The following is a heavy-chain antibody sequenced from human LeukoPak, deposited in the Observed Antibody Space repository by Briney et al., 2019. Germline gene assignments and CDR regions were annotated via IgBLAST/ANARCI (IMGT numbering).Heavy chain of an antibody. J-gene: IGHJ4*02. Sequence: SETLSLTCAVYGGSFSGYYWSWIRQPPGKGLEWIGEINHSGSTNYNPSLKSRVTISVDTSKNQWSLKLTSVTAADTAEYYCARGYGSGNYYPKDYWGQGTLVTVSS. CDR3: ARGYGSGNYYPKDY. CDR1: GGSFSGYY. V-gene: IGHV4-34*01. CDR2: INHSGST. D-gene: IGHD3-10*01.